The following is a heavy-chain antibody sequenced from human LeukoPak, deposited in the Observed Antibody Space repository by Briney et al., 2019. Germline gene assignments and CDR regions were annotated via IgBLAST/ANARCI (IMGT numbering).Heavy chain of an antibody. V-gene: IGHV3-7*03. CDR2: IKQDGSEK. D-gene: IGHD3-10*01. CDR1: GFTFSSYW. CDR3: AREYYYGSGSYSLDY. J-gene: IGHJ4*02. Sequence: GGSLRLSCAASGFTFSSYWMSWVRQAPGKGLEWVANIKQDGSEKYYVYSVKGRFTISRDNARNSLYLQMNSLRAEDTAVYYCAREYYYGSGSYSLDYWGQGTLVTVSS.